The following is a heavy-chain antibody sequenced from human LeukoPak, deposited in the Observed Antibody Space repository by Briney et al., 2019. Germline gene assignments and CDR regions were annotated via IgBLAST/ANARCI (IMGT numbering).Heavy chain of an antibody. D-gene: IGHD2-21*02. CDR2: INPNSGGT. CDR1: GYMFTGYY. Sequence: ASVKVSCKASGYMFTGYYMHWVRQAPGQGLEWMGWINPNSGGTNYAQKFQGRVTMTRDTSISTVYMELSSLRSDDTAVYYCARGYCSGDCFTLFDYWGQGTLVTVSS. CDR3: ARGYCSGDCFTLFDY. J-gene: IGHJ4*02. V-gene: IGHV1-2*02.